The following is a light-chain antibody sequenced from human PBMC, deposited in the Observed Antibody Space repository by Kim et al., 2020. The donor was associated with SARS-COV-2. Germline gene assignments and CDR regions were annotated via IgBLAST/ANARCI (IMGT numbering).Light chain of an antibody. Sequence: PGERAPLACRASQSVSRDVAWYQQNPGQAPRPLIYDISNRATGIPARFSGSGSGTDFTLTISSLEPEDFAVYYCQQRDNWPPGASFGGGTKVDIK. CDR3: QQRDNWPPGAS. CDR2: DIS. CDR1: QSVSRD. V-gene: IGKV3-11*01. J-gene: IGKJ4*01.